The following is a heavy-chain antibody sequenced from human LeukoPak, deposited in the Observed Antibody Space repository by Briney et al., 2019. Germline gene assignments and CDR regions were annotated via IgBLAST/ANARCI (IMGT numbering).Heavy chain of an antibody. Sequence: GGSLKLSCAASGFSINTYAMHWVRQAPGKGLECVSGISSNGDRSYYANSVKGRFIISRDNSKNTLYLQMGSLRAEDMAVYYCARDRGSSGYYYIDSWGQGTLVTVSS. D-gene: IGHD3-22*01. CDR2: ISSNGDRS. CDR3: ARDRGSSGYYYIDS. V-gene: IGHV3-64*01. J-gene: IGHJ4*02. CDR1: GFSINTYA.